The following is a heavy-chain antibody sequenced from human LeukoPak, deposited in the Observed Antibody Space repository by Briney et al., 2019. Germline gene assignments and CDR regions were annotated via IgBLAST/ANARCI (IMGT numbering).Heavy chain of an antibody. CDR3: AARKHLVVVVAATPVDY. V-gene: IGHV3-23*01. D-gene: IGHD2-15*01. J-gene: IGHJ4*02. CDR2: ISGSGGDT. CDR1: GSTFSSYA. Sequence: SGGSLRLSCAASGSTFSSYAMTWVRQAPGKGLEWVSSISGSGGDTYYADSVKGRFTISRDDSKNTLYLQMNSLRAEDTAVYYCAARKHLVVVVAATPVDYWGQGTLVTVSS.